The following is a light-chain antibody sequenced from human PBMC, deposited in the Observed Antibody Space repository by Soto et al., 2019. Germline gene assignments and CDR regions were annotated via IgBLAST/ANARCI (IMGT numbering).Light chain of an antibody. V-gene: IGKV3-11*01. J-gene: IGKJ5*01. CDR2: GAS. Sequence: EIALTHSPSTLSRSSFCIATLSFRAIQSISGTLAWYQQKPGQAPRLLIYGASTRAAGFPARFSGSGSGTDFTLTISSLEPEDFAVYYCQQRRNWPQRLKFGQGTRLEIK. CDR3: QQRRNWPQRLK. CDR1: QSISGT.